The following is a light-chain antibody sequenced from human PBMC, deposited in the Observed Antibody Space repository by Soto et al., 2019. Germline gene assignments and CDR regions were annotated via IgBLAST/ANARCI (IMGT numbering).Light chain of an antibody. V-gene: IGKV1-5*01. J-gene: IGKJ1*01. CDR1: QSIRSW. CDR3: QQYSTYPWT. Sequence: DIQMTQSPSTLSSSVGDRVTITCRASQSIRSWLAWYQQKRGKAPKIXIFDASSLASGVPSRFSGSGSATEFTLTISSLQPDDFATYYCQQYSTYPWTFGQGTKVDIK. CDR2: DAS.